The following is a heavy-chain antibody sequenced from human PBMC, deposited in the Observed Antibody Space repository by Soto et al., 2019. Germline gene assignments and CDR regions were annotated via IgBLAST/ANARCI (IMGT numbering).Heavy chain of an antibody. CDR2: IYHSGST. CDR1: GGSISSSNW. V-gene: IGHV4-4*02. Sequence: SETLSLTCAVSGGSISSSNWWSWVRQPPGKGLECFGEIYHSGSTNYNPSLKSRVTISVDKSKNHFSLKLSSVTAADTAVYYCARRDYDFWSGYNYYYYYGMDVWGQGTTVTVSS. J-gene: IGHJ6*02. CDR3: ARRDYDFWSGYNYYYYYGMDV. D-gene: IGHD3-3*01.